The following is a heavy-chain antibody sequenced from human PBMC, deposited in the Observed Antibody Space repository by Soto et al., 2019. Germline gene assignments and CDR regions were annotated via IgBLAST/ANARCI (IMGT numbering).Heavy chain of an antibody. CDR2: IKEDGSEK. V-gene: IGHV3-7*01. CDR3: AREGYSSSWYPVDY. Sequence: EVQLVESGGGLVQPGGSLRLSCAASGFTFSSYWMSWVRQAPGKGLEWVAKIKEDGSEKYYVDSVKGRFTISRDNPKNSLYLQMNSLRAEDTAVYFCAREGYSSSWYPVDYWGQGTLVTVSS. J-gene: IGHJ4*02. CDR1: GFTFSSYW. D-gene: IGHD6-13*01.